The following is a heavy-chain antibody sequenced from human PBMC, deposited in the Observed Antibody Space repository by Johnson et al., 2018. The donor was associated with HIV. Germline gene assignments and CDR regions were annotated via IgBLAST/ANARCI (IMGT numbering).Heavy chain of an antibody. Sequence: EVQLVESGGGLVQPGGSLRLSCAASGFTFSTYAMSWVRQAPGGGLAWVSAISGGGGGPYCAASVTGRCPISRDNSKNTLYLEMNSLRAEDTAVYYCAKDTGAYYDTFLAFDIWGQGTMVTVSS. V-gene: IGHV3-23*04. D-gene: IGHD3-22*01. J-gene: IGHJ3*02. CDR1: GFTFSTYA. CDR2: ISGGGGGP. CDR3: AKDTGAYYDTFLAFDI.